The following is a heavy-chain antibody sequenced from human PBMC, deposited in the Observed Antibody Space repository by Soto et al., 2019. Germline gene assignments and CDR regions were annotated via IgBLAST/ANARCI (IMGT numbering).Heavy chain of an antibody. D-gene: IGHD6-13*01. J-gene: IGHJ4*02. CDR2: IYYSGTA. CDR1: GGSISGSNYY. V-gene: IGHV4-30-4*01. Sequence: SETLSLTCTVSGGSISGSNYYWSWIRQPPGRGLEWIGYIYYSGTAYYNPSLKSRVTISVDTSKNQFSLKLSSVTAADTAVYYCARDLYSRSWHPFDYWGQGTLVTVSS. CDR3: ARDLYSRSWHPFDY.